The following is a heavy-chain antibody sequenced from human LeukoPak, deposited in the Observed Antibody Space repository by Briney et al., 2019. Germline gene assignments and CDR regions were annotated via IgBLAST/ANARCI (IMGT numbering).Heavy chain of an antibody. J-gene: IGHJ2*01. V-gene: IGHV3-23*01. D-gene: IGHD3-22*01. Sequence: PGGSLRFSCAASGFTFSSYAMSWVRQAPGKGLEWVSAISGSGGNTHYADSVKGRFTISRDNSKNTLYLQMNSLRAEDTAVYYCAKEVYYYDSSGYYNWYFDLWGRGTLVTVSS. CDR1: GFTFSSYA. CDR2: ISGSGGNT. CDR3: AKEVYYYDSSGYYNWYFDL.